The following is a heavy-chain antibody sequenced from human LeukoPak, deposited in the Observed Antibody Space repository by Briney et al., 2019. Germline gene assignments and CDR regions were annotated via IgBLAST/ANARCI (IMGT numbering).Heavy chain of an antibody. CDR1: GFTFSSYA. Sequence: PGGSLRLSCAASGFTFSSYAMHWVRQAPGKGLEYVSAISSNGGSTYYANSVKGRFTISRDDSKSIAYLQMNSLKTEDTAVYYCTRGHDSSGYYEPDDAFDIWGQGTMVTVSS. CDR3: TRGHDSSGYYEPDDAFDI. J-gene: IGHJ3*02. CDR2: ISSNGGST. D-gene: IGHD3-22*01. V-gene: IGHV3-64*01.